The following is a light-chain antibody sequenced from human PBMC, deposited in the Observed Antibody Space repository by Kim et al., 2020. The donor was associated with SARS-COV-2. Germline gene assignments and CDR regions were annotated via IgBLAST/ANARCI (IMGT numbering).Light chain of an antibody. Sequence: VARGQTASFPCGGTNIGSKNVPLSQQKPGRAPVLVIYRDNNRPSGIPERFSGSNSGNTATLTISRAQAGDEADYYCQVWDSSTVLFGGGTKLTVL. CDR3: QVWDSSTVL. CDR2: RDN. J-gene: IGLJ2*01. CDR1: NIGSKN. V-gene: IGLV3-9*01.